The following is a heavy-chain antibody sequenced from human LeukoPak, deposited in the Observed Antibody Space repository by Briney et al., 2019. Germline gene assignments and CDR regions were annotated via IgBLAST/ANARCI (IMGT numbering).Heavy chain of an antibody. D-gene: IGHD3-3*01. V-gene: IGHV3-30*04. Sequence: GGSLRLSCAASGFTFSSYAMHWVRQAPGKGLEWVAVISYDGSNKYYADSVKGRFTISRDNSKNTLYLQMNSLRAEDTAVYYCARGYYDFWSGHLEYWGQGTLVTVSS. CDR2: ISYDGSNK. CDR1: GFTFSSYA. J-gene: IGHJ4*02. CDR3: ARGYYDFWSGHLEY.